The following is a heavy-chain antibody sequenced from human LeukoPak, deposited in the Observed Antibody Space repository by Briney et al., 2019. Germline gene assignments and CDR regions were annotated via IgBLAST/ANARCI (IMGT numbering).Heavy chain of an antibody. CDR1: GGSISSYY. V-gene: IGHV4-59*01. Sequence: SETLSLXCTVSGGSISSYYWSWIRQPPGKGLEWIGYIYYSGSTNYNPSLKSRVTISVDTSKNQFSLKLSSVTAADTAVYYCASSPAAHRDFDYWGRGTLVTVSS. CDR3: ASSPAAHRDFDY. J-gene: IGHJ4*02. CDR2: IYYSGST. D-gene: IGHD2-15*01.